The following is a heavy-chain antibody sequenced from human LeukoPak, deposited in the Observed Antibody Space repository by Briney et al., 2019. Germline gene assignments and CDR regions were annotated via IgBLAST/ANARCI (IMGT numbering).Heavy chain of an antibody. CDR1: GFTFSSYG. D-gene: IGHD6-6*01. J-gene: IGHJ4*02. Sequence: GGSLRLSCAASGFTFSSYGMHWVRQAPGKGLEWVAFIRYDGSNKYYADSVKGRFTISRDNSKNTLYLQMNSLRAEDTAVYYCARVGGISSPNDYWGQGTLVTVSS. CDR2: IRYDGSNK. CDR3: ARVGGISSPNDY. V-gene: IGHV3-30*02.